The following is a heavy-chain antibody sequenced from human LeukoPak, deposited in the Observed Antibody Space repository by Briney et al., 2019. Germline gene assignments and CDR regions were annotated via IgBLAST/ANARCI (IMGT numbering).Heavy chain of an antibody. D-gene: IGHD6-6*01. J-gene: IGHJ4*02. CDR1: GFTFSSYG. Sequence: GGSLRLSCAASGFTFSSYGMHWVRQAPGKGPEWVAFIRYDGSNKYYADSVKGRFTISRDNSKNTLYLQMNSLRAEDTAVYYCAKDLIAARPEAFDYWGQGTLVTVSS. CDR2: IRYDGSNK. CDR3: AKDLIAARPEAFDY. V-gene: IGHV3-30*02.